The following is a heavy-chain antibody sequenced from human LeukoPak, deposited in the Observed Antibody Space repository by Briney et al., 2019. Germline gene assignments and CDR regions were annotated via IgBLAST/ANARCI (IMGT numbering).Heavy chain of an antibody. CDR3: ASGRQQLAHYGMDV. CDR2: INHSGST. Sequence: SETLSLTCAAYGGSFSGYYWSWIRQPPGKGLEWIGEINHSGSTNYNPSPKSRVTISVDTSKNQFSLKLSSVTAADTAVYYCASGRQQLAHYGMDVWGQGTTVTVSS. D-gene: IGHD6-13*01. CDR1: GGSFSGYY. J-gene: IGHJ6*02. V-gene: IGHV4-34*01.